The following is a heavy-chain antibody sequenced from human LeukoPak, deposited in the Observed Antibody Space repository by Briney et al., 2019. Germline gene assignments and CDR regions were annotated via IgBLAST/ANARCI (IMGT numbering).Heavy chain of an antibody. D-gene: IGHD3-22*01. CDR3: AKVSRDNSGSDAFDI. V-gene: IGHV3-23*01. J-gene: IGHJ3*02. CDR2: ISGSAAST. Sequence: GGSLRLSCAASGFTFSSYAMTWVRQAPGKGLEWVSGISGSAASTYYADPVKGRFTISRDNSKSTLYLQMNTLRAEDTAVYYCAKVSRDNSGSDAFDIWGQGTRVTVSS. CDR1: GFTFSSYA.